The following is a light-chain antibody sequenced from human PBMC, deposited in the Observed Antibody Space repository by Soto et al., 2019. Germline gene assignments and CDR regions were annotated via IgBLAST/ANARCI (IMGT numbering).Light chain of an antibody. CDR3: QQYDNWPT. V-gene: IGKV3-15*01. J-gene: IGKJ5*01. CDR2: GAS. Sequence: EIVMTQSPATLSVSPGERATLSCRASQSVGNNLAWYQQKPGQTPRLLCYGASTRATGLPARFSGSVSGTEFTLTISSLKSEDFAVYYCQQYDNWPTFGQGTRLEIK. CDR1: QSVGNN.